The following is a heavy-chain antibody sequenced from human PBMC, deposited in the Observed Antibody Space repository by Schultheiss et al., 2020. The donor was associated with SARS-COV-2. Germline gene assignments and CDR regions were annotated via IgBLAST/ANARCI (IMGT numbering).Heavy chain of an antibody. Sequence: GGSLRLSCAASGFTFSSYSMNWVRQAPGKGLEWLAYFGTTPTFIYYADSVKGRFTISRDNAKNSLYLQMNSLRAEDTAVYYCARVPVTVVDYWGQGTLVTVSS. V-gene: IGHV3-21*05. J-gene: IGHJ4*02. CDR2: FGTTPTFI. CDR3: ARVPVTVVDY. D-gene: IGHD4-11*01. CDR1: GFTFSSYS.